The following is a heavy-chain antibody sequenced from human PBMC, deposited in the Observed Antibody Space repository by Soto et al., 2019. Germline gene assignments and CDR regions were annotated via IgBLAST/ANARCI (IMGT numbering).Heavy chain of an antibody. CDR1: GFSLSNARMG. D-gene: IGHD2-15*01. CDR3: ARTGYCRGGSCYPSSWFDP. Sequence: QVTLKESGPVLVKPTETLTLTCTVSGFSLSNARMGVSWIRQPPGKALEWLAHIFSNDEKSYSTSLKSRLTTSKDTSKSQVVLTMTNMDPVDTATYYCARTGYCRGGSCYPSSWFDPWGQGTLVTVSS. V-gene: IGHV2-26*01. J-gene: IGHJ5*02. CDR2: IFSNDEK.